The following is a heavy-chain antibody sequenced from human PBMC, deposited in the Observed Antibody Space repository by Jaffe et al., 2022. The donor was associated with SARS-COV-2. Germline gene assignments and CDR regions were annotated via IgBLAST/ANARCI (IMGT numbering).Heavy chain of an antibody. V-gene: IGHV3-23*01. CDR2: ITSGGNT. Sequence: EVQLLESGGGLVQPGGSLRLSCEASGFTFDNYVMSWVRQAPGKGLEWASAITSGGNTYYYADSVKGRFTISRDNSKNTLYLQMNSLRAEDTAVYYCAKTNYLIMTFDSWGQGALVTVSS. CDR3: AKTNYLIMTFDS. J-gene: IGHJ4*02. D-gene: IGHD3-16*01. CDR1: GFTFDNYV.